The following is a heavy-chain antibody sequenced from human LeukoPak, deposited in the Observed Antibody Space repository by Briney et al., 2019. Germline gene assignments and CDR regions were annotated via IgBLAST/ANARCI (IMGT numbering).Heavy chain of an antibody. CDR3: ARHAASPYDFWSGYYTDYYYYMDV. D-gene: IGHD3-3*01. J-gene: IGHJ6*03. CDR2: ISSSGSYI. V-gene: IGHV3-21*01. CDR1: GFTFSAYD. Sequence: GGSLRLSCAASGFTFSAYDMQWVRQAPGKGLEWVSSISSSGSYIYYVDSVKGRFTISRDNAKNSLYLQMNSLRAEDTAVYYCARHAASPYDFWSGYYTDYYYYMDVWGKGTTVTVSS.